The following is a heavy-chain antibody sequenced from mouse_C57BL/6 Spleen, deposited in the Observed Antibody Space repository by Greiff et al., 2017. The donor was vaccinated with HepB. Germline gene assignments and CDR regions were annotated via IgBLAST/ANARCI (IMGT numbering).Heavy chain of an antibody. Sequence: QVQLQQSGAELVKPGASVKISCKASGYAFSSYWMNWVKQRPGKGLEWIGQIYPGDGDTNYNGKFKGKATLTADKSSSTAYMQLSSLNSEDSAVYFCARGGNPDAWCAYWGQGTLVTVSA. CDR3: ARGGNPDAWCAY. CDR2: IYPGDGDT. V-gene: IGHV1-80*01. J-gene: IGHJ3*01. CDR1: GYAFSSYW.